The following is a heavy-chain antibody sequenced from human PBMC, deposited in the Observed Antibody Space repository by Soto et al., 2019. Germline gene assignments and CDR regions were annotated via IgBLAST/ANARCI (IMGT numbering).Heavy chain of an antibody. CDR2: INHSGST. Sequence: SETLSLTCAVYGGSFIGYYWSWIRQPPGKGLEWIGEINHSGSTNYNPSLKSRVTISVDTSKNQFSLKLSSVTAADTAVYYCARGVHQGYNYYYMDFWGKGTTVTVSS. V-gene: IGHV4-34*01. CDR3: ARGVHQGYNYYYMDF. CDR1: GGSFIGYY. J-gene: IGHJ6*03. D-gene: IGHD6-13*01.